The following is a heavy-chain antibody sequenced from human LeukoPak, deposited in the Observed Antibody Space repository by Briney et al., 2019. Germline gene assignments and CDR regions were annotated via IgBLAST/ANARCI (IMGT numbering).Heavy chain of an antibody. J-gene: IGHJ3*02. V-gene: IGHV3-48*04. CDR2: ISSSGSTI. D-gene: IGHD4-17*01. CDR3: ASTYGTDAFDI. Sequence: GGSLRLSCAASGFTFSSYSMNWVRQAPGKGLEWVSSISSSGSTIYYADSVKGRFTISRDNAKNSLYLQMNSLRAEDTAVYYCASTYGTDAFDIWGQGTMVTVSS. CDR1: GFTFSSYS.